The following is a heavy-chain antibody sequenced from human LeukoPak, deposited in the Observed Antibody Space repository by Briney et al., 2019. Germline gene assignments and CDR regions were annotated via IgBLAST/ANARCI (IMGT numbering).Heavy chain of an antibody. CDR2: SDTDGDT. V-gene: IGHV3-23*01. CDR3: VIARGLSRLAGDAFHL. D-gene: IGHD6-19*01. Sequence: PGGSLRLSCVVSGFTSRNSVMSWVRQPPGKGLEWVSSSDTDGDTQYADSVKGRFTMSRDNSKNTLYLQMNNLGSEDMAVYFCVIARGLSRLAGDAFHLWGQGTTVIVSS. J-gene: IGHJ3*01. CDR1: GFTSRNSV.